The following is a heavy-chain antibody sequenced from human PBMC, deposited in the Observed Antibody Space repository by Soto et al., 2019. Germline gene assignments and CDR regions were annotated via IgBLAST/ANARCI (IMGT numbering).Heavy chain of an antibody. J-gene: IGHJ5*02. Sequence: SETLSLTCAVYGGSFSGYYWSWIRQPPGKGLEWIGEINHSGSTNYNPSLKSRVTISVDTSKNQFSLKLSSVTAADTAVYYCARGRRVLLWFGELNWFDPWGQGTLVTVSS. CDR2: INHSGST. V-gene: IGHV4-34*01. CDR3: ARGRRVLLWFGELNWFDP. D-gene: IGHD3-10*01. CDR1: GGSFSGYY.